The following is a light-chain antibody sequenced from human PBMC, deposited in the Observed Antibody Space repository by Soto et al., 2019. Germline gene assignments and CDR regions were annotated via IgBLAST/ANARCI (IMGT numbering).Light chain of an antibody. J-gene: IGKJ1*01. CDR2: GAY. CDR3: KQYNNWPGT. CDR1: QSISSL. Sequence: EIVMTQSPATLSVSPGERATLSCRASQSISSLLAWYQQKPGQAPRLLIYGAYARATGIPARFSGSGSGTEFTLTIRSLQSEDFAVYYCKQYNNWPGTFGQGTKVDIK. V-gene: IGKV3-15*01.